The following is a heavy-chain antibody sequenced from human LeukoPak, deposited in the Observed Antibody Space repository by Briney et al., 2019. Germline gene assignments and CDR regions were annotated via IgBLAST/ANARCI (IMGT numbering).Heavy chain of an antibody. CDR2: IHYTGST. CDR1: GASISSSYYY. CDR3: ARHRGGSSPDVFDI. Sequence: SETLSLTCTVPGASISSSYYYWGWVRQPPEKGLEWIGSIHYTGSTYYSPSLKSRVTLFVDTSENQFSLRLTSLTAADTAAYYCARHRGGSSPDVFDIWGQGPMVIVSS. D-gene: IGHD2-15*01. J-gene: IGHJ3*02. V-gene: IGHV4-39*01.